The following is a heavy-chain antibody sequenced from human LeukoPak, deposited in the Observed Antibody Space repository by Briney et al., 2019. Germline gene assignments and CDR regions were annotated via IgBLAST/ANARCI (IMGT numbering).Heavy chain of an antibody. CDR3: ARRVNYDILTGYYSAFDY. D-gene: IGHD3-9*01. J-gene: IGHJ4*02. V-gene: IGHV4-59*12. CDR2: IYYSGST. Sequence: PSETLSLTCTVSGGSISSYYWSWIRQPPGKGLEWIGYIYYSGSTNYNPSLKSRVTISVDTSKNQFSLKLSSVAAADTAVYYCARRVNYDILTGYYSAFDYWGQGTLVTVSS. CDR1: GGSISSYY.